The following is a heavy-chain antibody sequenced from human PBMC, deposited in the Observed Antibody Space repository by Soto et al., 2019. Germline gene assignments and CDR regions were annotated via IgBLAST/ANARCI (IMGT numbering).Heavy chain of an antibody. CDR3: ARHLGMTGVPNWFDP. CDR2: MYYSGST. Sequence: TSETLSLTCTVSGGSISSSGYDWGWIRQSPEKGLEWIGTMYYSGSTYDNPSLKSRVAISVDTSKNQFSLKLSSVTAADTAIYYCARHLGMTGVPNWFDPWGQGTLVTVSS. CDR1: GGSISSSGYD. D-gene: IGHD1-20*01. V-gene: IGHV4-39*01. J-gene: IGHJ5*02.